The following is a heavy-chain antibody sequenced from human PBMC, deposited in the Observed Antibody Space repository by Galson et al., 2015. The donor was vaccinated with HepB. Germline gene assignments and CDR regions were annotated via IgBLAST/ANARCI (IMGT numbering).Heavy chain of an antibody. V-gene: IGHV2-5*02. CDR2: IYWDDDK. CDR3: AHRYVYSGYADNWFDP. D-gene: IGHD5-12*01. J-gene: IGHJ5*02. Sequence: PALVKPTQTLTLTCTFSGFSLSTSGVGVGWIRQPPGKALEWLALIYWDDDKRYSSSLKTRLTITKDTSKNQVVLTMTNVDPVDTGTYYCAHRYVYSGYADNWFDPWGQGTLVTVSS. CDR1: GFSLSTSGVG.